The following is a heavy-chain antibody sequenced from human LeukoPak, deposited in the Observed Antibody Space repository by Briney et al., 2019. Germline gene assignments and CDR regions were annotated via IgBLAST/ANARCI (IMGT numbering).Heavy chain of an antibody. CDR2: IKSKTDGGTT. J-gene: IGHJ4*02. Sequence: GGSLRLSCAASGFTFSNAWMSWVRQAPGKGLEWVGRIKSKTDGGTTDYAAPVKGRFTISRDDSKNTLYLQMNSLKTEDTAVYYCTTVPPQYYYDSSGYIDYWGQGTLVTVSS. CDR1: GFTFSNAW. V-gene: IGHV3-15*01. D-gene: IGHD3-22*01. CDR3: TTVPPQYYYDSSGYIDY.